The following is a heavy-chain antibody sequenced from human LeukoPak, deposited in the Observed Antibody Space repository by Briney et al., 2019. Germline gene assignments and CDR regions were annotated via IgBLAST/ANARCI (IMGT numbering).Heavy chain of an antibody. V-gene: IGHV3-23*01. Sequence: GGSLRLSCAASGLTFSSYAMSWVRQAPGKGLEWVSAISGSGGSTYYADSVKGRFTISRDNSKNTLYLQMNSLRAEDTAVYYSAKTAAGILHYYMDVWGKGTTVTVSS. D-gene: IGHD6-13*01. CDR3: AKTAAGILHYYMDV. CDR2: ISGSGGST. CDR1: GLTFSSYA. J-gene: IGHJ6*03.